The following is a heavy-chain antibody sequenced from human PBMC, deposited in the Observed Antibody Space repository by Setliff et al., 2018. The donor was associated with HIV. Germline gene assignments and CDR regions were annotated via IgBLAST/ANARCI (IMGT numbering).Heavy chain of an antibody. Sequence: LSLTCAVSGYSISNGYYWGWLRQSPGKGLEWIGSMFHSGNTYYNPSLESRVSMSVDTSTNQVSLQLSSVTAADTAVYFCARPLSPSYNFWGDAFAIWGQGTVVTVSS. D-gene: IGHD3-3*01. CDR2: MFHSGNT. V-gene: IGHV4-38-2*01. CDR3: ARPLSPSYNFWGDAFAI. J-gene: IGHJ3*02. CDR1: GYSISNGYY.